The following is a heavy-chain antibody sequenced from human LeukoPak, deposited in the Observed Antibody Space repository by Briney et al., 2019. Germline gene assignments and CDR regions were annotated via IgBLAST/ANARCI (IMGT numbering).Heavy chain of an antibody. CDR2: IGSSNSHT. J-gene: IGHJ6*02. V-gene: IGHV3-11*03. CDR3: AINPGGMDV. CDR1: GLTASSNY. Sequence: GGSLRLSCAASGLTASSNYMNWVRQAPGKGLEWVSYIGSSNSHTNYADSVKGRFTISRDNAKNSLYLQMNSLRAEDTAVYYCAINPGGMDVWGQGTTVTVSS.